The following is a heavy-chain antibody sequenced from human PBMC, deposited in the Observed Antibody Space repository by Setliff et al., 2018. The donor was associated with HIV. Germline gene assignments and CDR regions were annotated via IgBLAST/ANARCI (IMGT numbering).Heavy chain of an antibody. CDR3: AREPPRRRGTVAEDY. J-gene: IGHJ4*02. V-gene: IGHV1-3*01. CDR2: INAGNGNT. D-gene: IGHD1-26*01. CDR1: GYTFTAYA. Sequence: ASVKVSCKASGYTFTAYAMHWVRQAPGQRLEWMGWINAGNGNTKYSQRFQGRVTITRDTSASTAYMELNSLKSEDTAIYYCAREPPRRRGTVAEDYWGQGTLVTVSS.